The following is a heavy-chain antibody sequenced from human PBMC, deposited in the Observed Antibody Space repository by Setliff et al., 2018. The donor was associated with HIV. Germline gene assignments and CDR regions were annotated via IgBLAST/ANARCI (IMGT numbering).Heavy chain of an antibody. V-gene: IGHV3-48*03. J-gene: IGHJ4*02. Sequence: LRLSCAASGFTFSSYEMNWVRQAPGKGLEWVSYISSSGSTIYYADSVKGRFTISRDNAKNSLYLQMNSLRAEDMAFYYCAKVRRPWYYYDSSAIDYWGQGTLVTVSS. CDR2: ISSSGSTI. CDR1: GFTFSSYE. CDR3: AKVRRPWYYYDSSAIDY. D-gene: IGHD3-22*01.